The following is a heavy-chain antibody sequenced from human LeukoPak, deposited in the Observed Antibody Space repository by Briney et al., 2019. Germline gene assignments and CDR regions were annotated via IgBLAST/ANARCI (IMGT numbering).Heavy chain of an antibody. CDR1: GGSFSGYY. J-gene: IGHJ4*02. D-gene: IGHD3-22*01. CDR2: INHSGST. CDR3: ARYSSPYDSSGYLDY. Sequence: SETLSLTCAVSGGSFSGYYWSWIRQPPGKGLEWIGEINHSGSTNYNPSLKSRVTISVDTSKNQFSLKLSSVTAADTAVYSWARYSSPYDSSGYLDYWGQGTLVTVSS. V-gene: IGHV4-34*01.